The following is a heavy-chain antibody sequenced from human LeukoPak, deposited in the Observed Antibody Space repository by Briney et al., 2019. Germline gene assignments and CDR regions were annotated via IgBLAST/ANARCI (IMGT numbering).Heavy chain of an antibody. CDR1: GFTLGNYW. D-gene: IGHD4-17*01. J-gene: IGHJ4*02. CDR3: AYSDHFDT. Sequence: GGSLRLSCAASGFTLGNYWMHWVRQAPGKGLVWVSRGDGDGSHSTYADPVKGRFTISRDNAKNTLYLQMNRLTGEDTAVYYCAYSDHFDTWGQGTLVTVSS. V-gene: IGHV3-74*03. CDR2: GDGDGSHS.